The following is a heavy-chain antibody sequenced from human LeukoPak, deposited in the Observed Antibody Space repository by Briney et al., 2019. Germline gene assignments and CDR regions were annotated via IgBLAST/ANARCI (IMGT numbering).Heavy chain of an antibody. Sequence: SQTLSLNGTVSGVTISSGSYYWTWIRQPPGKGPEWIGRMYSSGSTNYNPSLKSLATISLDTSKNQFSLKLNSVTAADTAVYYCARGYSYGSPAYYFDYWGQGTLVTVSS. V-gene: IGHV4-61*02. CDR2: MYSSGST. J-gene: IGHJ4*02. D-gene: IGHD5-18*01. CDR3: ARGYSYGSPAYYFDY. CDR1: GVTISSGSYY.